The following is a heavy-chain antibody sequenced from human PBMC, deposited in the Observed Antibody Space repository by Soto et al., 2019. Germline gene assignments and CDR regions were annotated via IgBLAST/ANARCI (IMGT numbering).Heavy chain of an antibody. D-gene: IGHD6-6*01. Sequence: GGSLRLSCAASGFIFRNYAMSWVRQAPGKGLEWVSAIGGNGADTYYADSVKGRFTISRDNSKNTLYLQMNSLRAEDTAVYFWGGPSGLPVTRPDDWGQGALVTV. CDR2: IGGNGADT. V-gene: IGHV3-23*01. J-gene: IGHJ4*02. CDR1: GFIFRNYA. CDR3: GGPSGLPVTRPDD.